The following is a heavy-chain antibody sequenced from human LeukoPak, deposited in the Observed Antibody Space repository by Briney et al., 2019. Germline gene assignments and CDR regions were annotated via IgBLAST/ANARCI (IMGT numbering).Heavy chain of an antibody. CDR3: ARHSYYGSGSYYAGQNWFDP. CDR1: GYSFTSYW. CDR2: IYPGDSDT. Sequence: GASLKISCKGSGYSFTSYWIGWVRPMPGKGLEWMGIIYPGDSDTRYSPSFQGQVTISADKSISTAYLQWSRLKASDTAMYYRARHSYYGSGSYYAGQNWFDPWGQGTLVTVSS. D-gene: IGHD3-10*01. V-gene: IGHV5-51*01. J-gene: IGHJ5*02.